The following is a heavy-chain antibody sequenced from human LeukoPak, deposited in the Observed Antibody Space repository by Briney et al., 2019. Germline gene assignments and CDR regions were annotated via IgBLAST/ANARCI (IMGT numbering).Heavy chain of an antibody. CDR3: AELGITMIGGV. J-gene: IGHJ6*03. Sequence: GGSLRFSCAASRFTFSTYGMNWVRQAPGKGLEWVSYISSSGSTIYYADSVKGRFTISRDNAKNSLYLQMNSLRAEDTAVYYCAELGITMIGGVWGKGTTVTISS. CDR2: ISSSGSTI. V-gene: IGHV3-48*04. D-gene: IGHD3-10*02. CDR1: RFTFSTYG.